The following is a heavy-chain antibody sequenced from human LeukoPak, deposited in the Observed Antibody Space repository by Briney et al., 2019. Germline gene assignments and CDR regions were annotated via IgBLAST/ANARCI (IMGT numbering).Heavy chain of an antibody. CDR1: GYTLTGYY. J-gene: IGHJ4*02. Sequence: ASVKVCCEASGYTLTGYYLHWVRQAPGQGLEWMGWINPNTGATQSAQKFQGRITMTRDTSISTAYLDLSRLRSDDTAVYYCTRDRVGSGWPRPYYFEVWGQGTLVTVSS. D-gene: IGHD6-19*01. CDR2: INPNTGAT. CDR3: TRDRVGSGWPRPYYFEV. V-gene: IGHV1-2*02.